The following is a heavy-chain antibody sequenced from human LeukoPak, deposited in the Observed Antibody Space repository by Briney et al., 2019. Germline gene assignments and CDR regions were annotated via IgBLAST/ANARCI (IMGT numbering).Heavy chain of an antibody. CDR2: ISYDGSNK. D-gene: IGHD2-2*01. J-gene: IGHJ1*01. CDR3: ARNGIVVVPAAMGQYFQH. CDR1: GFTFSSYA. V-gene: IGHV3-30*04. Sequence: PGRSLRLSCAASGFTFSSYAMHWVRQAPGKGLEWVAVISYDGSNKYYADSVKGRFTISRDNSKDTLYLQMNSLRAEDTAVYYCARNGIVVVPAAMGQYFQHWGQGTLVTVSS.